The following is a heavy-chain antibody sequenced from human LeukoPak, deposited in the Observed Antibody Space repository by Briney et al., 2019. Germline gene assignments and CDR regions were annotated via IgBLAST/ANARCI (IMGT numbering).Heavy chain of an antibody. D-gene: IGHD4-17*01. J-gene: IGHJ4*02. Sequence: PGGSLRLSCAVSGFTFRSYGMNWVRQAPGKGLEWVSYISTGSTTISYADSVKGRFTISRDNAKNTLYLQMNSLRAEDTAVYYCARENDYGDYFDYWGQGTLVTVSS. CDR2: ISTGSTTI. CDR3: ARENDYGDYFDY. V-gene: IGHV3-48*04. CDR1: GFTFRSYG.